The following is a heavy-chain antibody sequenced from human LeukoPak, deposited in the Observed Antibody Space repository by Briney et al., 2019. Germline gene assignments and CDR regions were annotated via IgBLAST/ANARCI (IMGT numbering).Heavy chain of an antibody. D-gene: IGHD6-13*01. CDR1: GGSLSGYY. Sequence: SETLSLTCAVYGGSLSGYYWSWIRQPPGKGLEWIGEINHSGSTNYNPSLKSRVTISVDTSKNQFSLKLSSVTAADTAVYYCARGWNSSSWYDYWGQGTLVTVSS. CDR3: ARGWNSSSWYDY. J-gene: IGHJ4*02. CDR2: INHSGST. V-gene: IGHV4-34*01.